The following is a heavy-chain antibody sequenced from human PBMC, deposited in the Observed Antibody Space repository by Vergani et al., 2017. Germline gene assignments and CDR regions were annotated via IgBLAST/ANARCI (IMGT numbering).Heavy chain of an antibody. J-gene: IGHJ4*02. Sequence: QVQLQESGPGLVKPSETLSLTCTVSGGSISSYYWSWIRQPPGKGLEWVGYIYYSGSTNYNPSLKSRVPISVDTSKNQFSLKLSSVTAADTAVYYCAREGGGGPVVLRYFDWSPHFDYWGQGSLVTVSS. CDR2: IYYSGST. CDR3: AREGGGGPVVLRYFDWSPHFDY. D-gene: IGHD3-9*01. V-gene: IGHV4-59*01. CDR1: GGSISSYY.